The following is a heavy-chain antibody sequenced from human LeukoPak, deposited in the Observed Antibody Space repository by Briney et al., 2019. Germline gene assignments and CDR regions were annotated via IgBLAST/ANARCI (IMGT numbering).Heavy chain of an antibody. V-gene: IGHV3-23*01. CDR1: GFTFSSYA. D-gene: IGHD3-22*01. CDR3: AKVEPYGYYYDSSGYYFDY. Sequence: GGSLRLSCAASGFTFSSYAMNWVRQAPGKGLEWVSAISGSGDPTYYADSVKGRFTISRDNSKNTPYLQMNSLRAEDTAVYYCAKVEPYGYYYDSSGYYFDYWGQGTLVTVSS. CDR2: ISGSGDPT. J-gene: IGHJ4*02.